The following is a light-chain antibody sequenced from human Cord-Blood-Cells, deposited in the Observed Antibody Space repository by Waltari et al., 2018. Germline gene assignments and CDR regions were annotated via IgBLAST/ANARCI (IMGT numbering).Light chain of an antibody. CDR1: SRYVGSYNL. J-gene: IGLJ2*01. CDR2: EGS. V-gene: IGLV2-23*01. CDR3: CSYAGSSTYVV. Sequence: QSALTQPAYVSGSPGQSITISCTGTSRYVGSYNLVAWYQQHPGKAPKRMLYEGSKRPSGVSKRFSGSKSGNTASLTISGLQAEDEADYYCCSYAGSSTYVVFGGGTKLTVL.